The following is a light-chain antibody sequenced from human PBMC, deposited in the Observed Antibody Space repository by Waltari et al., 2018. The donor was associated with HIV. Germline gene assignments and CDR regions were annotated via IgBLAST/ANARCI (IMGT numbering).Light chain of an antibody. Sequence: DIVLTQPPVSLPVTPGEPASIPCRSSQSLLHSHGYNYLDWYLQKPGQSPQLLIYLGSNRASGVPYRFSGSGSGTDFTLNISGVEAEDVGVYYCMQALQTPYSFGQGTKLEIK. CDR3: MQALQTPYS. CDR2: LGS. J-gene: IGKJ2*03. CDR1: QSLLHSHGYNY. V-gene: IGKV2-28*01.